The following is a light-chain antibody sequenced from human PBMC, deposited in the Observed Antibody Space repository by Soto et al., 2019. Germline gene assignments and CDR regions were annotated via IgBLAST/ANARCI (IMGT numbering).Light chain of an antibody. CDR1: SSDVGAYNY. CDR2: DVR. Sequence: QSALTQPASVSGSPGQSITISCTGTSSDVGAYNYVSWYQQHPGKAPKLMIYDVRKRPSGTSNRFSGSKSGNTASLTISGLQAEDESDYFCSSYTSSSTPYYVFGTGTKVTVL. V-gene: IGLV2-14*01. J-gene: IGLJ1*01. CDR3: SSYTSSSTPYYV.